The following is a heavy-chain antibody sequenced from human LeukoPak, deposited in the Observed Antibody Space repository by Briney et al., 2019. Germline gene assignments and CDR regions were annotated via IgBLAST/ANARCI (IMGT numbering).Heavy chain of an antibody. V-gene: IGHV3-23*01. CDR1: GFTFSTYV. CDR2: LSGSGGSK. Sequence: GGSLRLSCVASGFTFSTYVMTCVRQAPGKGLEWVSALSGSGGSKFYADSVKGRFTISRDNSNNTLYLQMNSLRAEDTAVYYCAKGRTPDYWGQGTLVTVSS. J-gene: IGHJ4*02. CDR3: AKGRTPDY. D-gene: IGHD2-15*01.